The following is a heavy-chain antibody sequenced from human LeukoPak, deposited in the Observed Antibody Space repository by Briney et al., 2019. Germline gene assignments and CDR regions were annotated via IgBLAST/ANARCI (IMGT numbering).Heavy chain of an antibody. J-gene: IGHJ4*02. CDR3: AGRPHGVHPFFDY. CDR1: GFIVSNKY. D-gene: IGHD3-3*02. Sequence: GGSLRLSCAASGFIVSNKYMSWVRQAPGKGLEWVSVIYSGGSTYYAESVKGRFTITRDISKNTMYLQMNSLRVEDTAVYFCAGRPHGVHPFFDYWGPGTLVIVSS. CDR2: IYSGGST. V-gene: IGHV3-53*01.